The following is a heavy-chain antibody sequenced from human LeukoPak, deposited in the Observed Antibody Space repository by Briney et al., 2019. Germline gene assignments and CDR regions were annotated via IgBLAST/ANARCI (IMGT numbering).Heavy chain of an antibody. J-gene: IGHJ4*02. D-gene: IGHD4-17*01. CDR1: RFTFSSFG. CDR3: AKDQGNDYGDYFGY. Sequence: PGGSLRLSCAVSRFTFSSFGMQWVRHAPDRGLEWVAVKSNDGSNKYYEDAVNGRFTISRDNSKNTLYLQMNSLIAEDTAVYYCAKDQGNDYGDYFGYWGQGTLVTVSS. CDR2: KSNDGSNK. V-gene: IGHV3-30*18.